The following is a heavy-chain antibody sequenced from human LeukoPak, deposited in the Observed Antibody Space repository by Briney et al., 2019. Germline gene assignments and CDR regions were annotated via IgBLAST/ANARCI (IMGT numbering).Heavy chain of an antibody. Sequence: GGSLRLSCAASGFIFSSHAMSWVRQAPGKGLEWVSGISGSGGTTYYADSVKGRFTISRDSSRNTLYLQMNSLRTEDTAVYYCAKDMGSHGSGSYYAFDIWGQGTMVTVSS. CDR3: AKDMGSHGSGSYYAFDI. CDR1: GFIFSSHA. CDR2: ISGSGGTT. J-gene: IGHJ3*02. V-gene: IGHV3-23*01. D-gene: IGHD3-10*01.